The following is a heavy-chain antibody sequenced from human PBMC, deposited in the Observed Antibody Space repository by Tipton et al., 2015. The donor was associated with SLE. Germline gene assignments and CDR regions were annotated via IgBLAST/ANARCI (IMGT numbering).Heavy chain of an antibody. D-gene: IGHD5-18*01. Sequence: TLSLTCTVSGYSISSGYYWSWIRQPAGKGLEWIGYIYTSGSTNYNPSLKSRVTISVDRSKNQFSLKLSSVTAADTAVYYCARVGRYSLVDYWGQGTLVTVSS. CDR1: GYSISSGYY. CDR3: ARVGRYSLVDY. J-gene: IGHJ4*02. CDR2: IYTSGST. V-gene: IGHV4-61*09.